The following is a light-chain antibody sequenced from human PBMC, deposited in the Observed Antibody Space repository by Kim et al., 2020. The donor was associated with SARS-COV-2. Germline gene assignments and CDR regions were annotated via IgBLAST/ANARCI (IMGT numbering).Light chain of an antibody. Sequence: DIQLTQSPSFLSASVGDRVTITCRASQGISSYLAWYQQKPGKAPKLLIYAASTLQSGVPSRFSGSGSGTEFTLTISSLQPEDFATYYCQQVNSYPPLLTCGGGTKVDIK. CDR1: QGISSY. CDR2: AAS. J-gene: IGKJ4*01. CDR3: QQVNSYPPLLT. V-gene: IGKV1-9*01.